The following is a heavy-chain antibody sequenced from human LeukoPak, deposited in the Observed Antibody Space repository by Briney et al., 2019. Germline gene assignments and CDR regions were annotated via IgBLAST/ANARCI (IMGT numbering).Heavy chain of an antibody. D-gene: IGHD6-13*01. CDR2: INPNSGGT. V-gene: IGHV1-2*02. Sequence: ASVKVSCKASGYTFTGYYMHWVRQAPGQGLEWMGWINPNSGGTNYAQKLQGRVTMTTDTSTSTAYMELRSLRSDDTAVYYCARSGVSSSWTQLLWIPNPYYYYMDVWGKGTTVTVSS. CDR1: GYTFTGYY. J-gene: IGHJ6*03. CDR3: ARSGVSSSWTQLLWIPNPYYYYMDV.